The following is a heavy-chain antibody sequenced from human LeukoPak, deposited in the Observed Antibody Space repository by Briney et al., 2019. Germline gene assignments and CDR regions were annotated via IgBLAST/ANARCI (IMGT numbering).Heavy chain of an antibody. CDR1: GYTFTSYG. CDR2: ISAYNGNT. V-gene: IGHV1-18*04. J-gene: IGHJ4*02. Sequence: ASVKVSCKASGYTFTSYGISWGRQAPGQGLEWMGWISAYNGNTNYAQKLQGRVTMTTDTSTSTAYMELRSLGSDDTAVYYCARDEGPPRPPDYWGQGTLVTVSS. CDR3: ARDEGPPRPPDY.